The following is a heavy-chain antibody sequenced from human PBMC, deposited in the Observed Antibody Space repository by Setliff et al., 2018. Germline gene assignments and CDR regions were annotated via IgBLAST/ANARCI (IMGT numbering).Heavy chain of an antibody. D-gene: IGHD3-22*01. V-gene: IGHV3-11*04. CDR1: GFTFSGYY. J-gene: IGHJ4*02. Sequence: GGSLRLSCAASGFTFSGYYMQWVRQAPGKGLEWVSYISSSGSTIYYADSVKGRFTISRDNAKNSLYLQMNGLRAEDTAVYYCARDPYYYDSSGYSYWGQGTLVTVSS. CDR2: ISSSGSTI. CDR3: ARDPYYYDSSGYSY.